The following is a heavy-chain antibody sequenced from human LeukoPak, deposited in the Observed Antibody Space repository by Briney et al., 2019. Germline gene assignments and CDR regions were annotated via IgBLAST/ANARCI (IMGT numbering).Heavy chain of an antibody. Sequence: ASVKVSCKASGYTFTSYGISWVRQAPGQGLEWMGWISAYNGNTNYAQKLQGRVTMTTDTSTSTAYMELRNLRSDDTTVYFCARDKYNWNVGKFYYYYGMDVWGQGTTVTVSS. V-gene: IGHV1-18*01. J-gene: IGHJ6*02. CDR2: ISAYNGNT. D-gene: IGHD1-1*01. CDR1: GYTFTSYG. CDR3: ARDKYNWNVGKFYYYYGMDV.